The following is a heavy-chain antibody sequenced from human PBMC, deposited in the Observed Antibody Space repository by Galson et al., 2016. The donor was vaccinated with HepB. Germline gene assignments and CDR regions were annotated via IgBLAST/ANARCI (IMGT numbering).Heavy chain of an antibody. CDR1: GGTFTSYA. V-gene: IGHV1-69*06. CDR3: ARSAYDFWSGHSRSGKYYFDY. D-gene: IGHD3-3*01. J-gene: IGHJ4*02. Sequence: SGGTFTSYAFGWVRQAPGQGLEWMGDILPIFGTTNYAQILQGRVTITADKSTNTVYMELSSLRSDDTAVYYCARSAYDFWSGHSRSGKYYFDYWGQGSLVTVSS. CDR2: ILPIFGTT.